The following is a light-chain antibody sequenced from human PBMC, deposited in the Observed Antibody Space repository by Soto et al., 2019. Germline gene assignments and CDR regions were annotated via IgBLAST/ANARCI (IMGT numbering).Light chain of an antibody. CDR1: QSVATY. Sequence: EIVLTQSPLTLALSPGERATLSCRASQSVATYLAWYQQRPGQAPRLLIYDASHRATGIPARFSGSGSGTDFTPPISSLEPEDFAVYYCRQRTAGPPISIFAPGTKVEIK. J-gene: IGKJ2*01. V-gene: IGKV3-11*01. CDR2: DAS. CDR3: RQRTAGPPISI.